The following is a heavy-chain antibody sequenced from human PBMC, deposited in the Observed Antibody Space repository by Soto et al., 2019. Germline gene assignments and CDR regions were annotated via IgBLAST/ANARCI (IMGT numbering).Heavy chain of an antibody. CDR1: GFTFSSDG. D-gene: IGHD1-1*01. V-gene: IGHV3-30*18. Sequence: GGSLRLSCAASGFTFSSDGMHWVRQAPGKGLEWVAVISYDGSNKYYADSVKGRFTISRDNSKNTLYLQMNSLRAEDTAVYYCAKVGVQDYGMDVWGQGTTVTVSS. J-gene: IGHJ6*02. CDR3: AKVGVQDYGMDV. CDR2: ISYDGSNK.